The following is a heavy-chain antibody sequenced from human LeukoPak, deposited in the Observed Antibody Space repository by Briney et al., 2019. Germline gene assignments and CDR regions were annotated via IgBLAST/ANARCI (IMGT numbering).Heavy chain of an antibody. CDR3: ARVGWSTESYYFDY. CDR1: GFTFDDYG. V-gene: IGHV3-20*04. CDR2: INWNGDST. Sequence: GGSPRLSCAASGFTFDDYGMSWVRQAPGKGLEWVSAINWNGDSTGYADSVKGRFTISRDNARSSLYLQMSSLRAEDTALYYCARVGWSTESYYFDYWGQGTLVTVSS. J-gene: IGHJ4*02. D-gene: IGHD2-15*01.